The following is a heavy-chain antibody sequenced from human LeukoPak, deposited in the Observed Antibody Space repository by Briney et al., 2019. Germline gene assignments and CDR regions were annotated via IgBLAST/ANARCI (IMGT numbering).Heavy chain of an antibody. CDR1: GYTFTDYY. CDR3: TREARVGNWFDP. V-gene: IGHV1-2*02. D-gene: IGHD2-2*01. CDR2: INPDNGGT. Sequence: ASVKVPCRASGYTFTDYYIHWVRQAPGQGLEWMGWINPDNGGTNYAQKFQGRVTMTRDTSIRTVYMDLSRLRSDDTAVFYCTREARVGNWFDPWGQGTQVTVSS. J-gene: IGHJ5*02.